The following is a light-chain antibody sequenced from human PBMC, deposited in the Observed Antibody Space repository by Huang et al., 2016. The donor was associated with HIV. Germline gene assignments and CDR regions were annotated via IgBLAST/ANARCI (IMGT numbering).Light chain of an antibody. Sequence: DIVMAQSPGSPAVSLGERATLTCRSSQSVFSTSTNKDYLAWFQQKPGQPPKLLLFWSATREVGVPDRFSGSGSGKDFTLTIGNLEADDAATYYCQQYYASPQTFGQGTRV. CDR1: QSVFSTSTNKDY. CDR3: QQYYASPQT. V-gene: IGKV4-1*01. J-gene: IGKJ1*01. CDR2: WSA.